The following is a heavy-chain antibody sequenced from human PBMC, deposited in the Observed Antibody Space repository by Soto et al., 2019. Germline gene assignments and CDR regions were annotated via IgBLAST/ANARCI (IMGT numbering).Heavy chain of an antibody. Sequence: SETLSLTCAVSGGSISSVGYSWSWIRQPPGKGLEWIGYIYHSGSTYYNPSLKSRVTISVDRSKNQFSLKLSSVTAADTAVYYCARSSTLGYCSGGSSRTTRGFDYWGKGPLVTVAS. V-gene: IGHV4-30-2*01. CDR2: IYHSGST. CDR3: ARSSTLGYCSGGSSRTTRGFDY. D-gene: IGHD2-15*01. CDR1: GGSISSVGYS. J-gene: IGHJ4*02.